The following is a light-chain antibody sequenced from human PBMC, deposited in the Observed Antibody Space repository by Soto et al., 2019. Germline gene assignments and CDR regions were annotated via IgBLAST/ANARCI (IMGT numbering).Light chain of an antibody. CDR3: QQRSNWPWA. J-gene: IGKJ1*01. Sequence: EIVMTQSPATLSVSPGERATLSCRASQSVSSDLAWYRQKRGQAPRLLIYGASTRATGIPARFSGSGSGTEFTLTISSLQSEDFAVYYCQQRSNWPWAFGQGTKVDIK. CDR1: QSVSSD. V-gene: IGKV3-15*01. CDR2: GAS.